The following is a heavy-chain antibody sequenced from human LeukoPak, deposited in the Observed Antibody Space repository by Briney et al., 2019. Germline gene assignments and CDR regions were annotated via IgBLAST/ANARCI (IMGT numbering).Heavy chain of an antibody. D-gene: IGHD1-26*01. CDR2: ISGSGGST. J-gene: IGHJ6*02. CDR1: GFTFTSYA. CDR3: AKDSRIWEGYYYYYGMDV. V-gene: IGHV3-23*01. Sequence: PGGSLRLSCAASGFTFTSYAMSWVRQTPGKGLEWVSAISGSGGSTYYADSVKGRFTISRDNSKNTLYLQMNSLRAEDTAVYYCAKDSRIWEGYYYYYGMDVWGQGTTVTVSS.